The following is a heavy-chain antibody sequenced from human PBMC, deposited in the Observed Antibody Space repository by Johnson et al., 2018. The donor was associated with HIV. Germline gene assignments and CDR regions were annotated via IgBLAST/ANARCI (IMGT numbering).Heavy chain of an antibody. J-gene: IGHJ3*02. Sequence: QVQLVESGGGVVQPGRSLRLSCAASGFTFSSYAKHWVRQAPGKGLEWVAVISYDGSNKYYADSVKGRFTISRDNSKNTLYLQMNSLRAEDTAVYYCAKEEGLAAAGTGEAFDIWAKGQWSPSLQ. D-gene: IGHD6-13*01. CDR2: ISYDGSNK. CDR3: AKEEGLAAAGTGEAFDI. CDR1: GFTFSSYA. V-gene: IGHV3-30-3*01.